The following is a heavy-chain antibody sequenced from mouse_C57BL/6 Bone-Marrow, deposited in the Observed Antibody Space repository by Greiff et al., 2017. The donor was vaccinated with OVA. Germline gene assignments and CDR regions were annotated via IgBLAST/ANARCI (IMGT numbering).Heavy chain of an antibody. CDR1: GFNIKDDY. V-gene: IGHV14-4*01. Sequence: VQLQQSGAELVRPGASVKLSCTASGFNIKDDYMHWVKQRPEQGLEWIGWIDPENGDTEYASKFQGKATITADTSSNTAYLQLSSLTSEDTAVYYCTTCYDGYFDYWGQGTTITVSS. J-gene: IGHJ2*01. CDR2: IDPENGDT. CDR3: TTCYDGYFDY. D-gene: IGHD2-3*01.